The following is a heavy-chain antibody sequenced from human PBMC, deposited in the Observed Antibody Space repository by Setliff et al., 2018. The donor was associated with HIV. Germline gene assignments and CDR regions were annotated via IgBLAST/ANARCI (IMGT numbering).Heavy chain of an antibody. J-gene: IGHJ4*02. CDR2: IKGDGSET. Sequence: GGSLRLSCESSGFTFNNYWMSWVRQAPGKRPEWVANIKGDGSETYYVDSVKGRFTISRDNAKNSPYLQMDSLRVEDTAVYYCARPFDQWGQGALVTVSS. CDR1: GFTFNNYW. CDR3: ARPFDQ. V-gene: IGHV3-7*01.